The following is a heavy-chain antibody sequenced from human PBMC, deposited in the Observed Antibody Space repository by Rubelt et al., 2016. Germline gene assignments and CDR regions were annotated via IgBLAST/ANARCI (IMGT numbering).Heavy chain of an antibody. CDR3: AGWSYFDY. CDR1: GFTFSNYW. J-gene: IGHJ4*02. CDR2: INEDGGEK. V-gene: IGHV3-7*01. Sequence: GESGGGLVQPGGSLRLSCAASGFTFSNYWMSWVRQAPGKGLEWVANINEDGGEKYYVDSVKGRFTISRDNAKNSLFLQMNSLTVEDTAVYYCAGWSYFDYWGQGALVTVSS. D-gene: IGHD6-19*01.